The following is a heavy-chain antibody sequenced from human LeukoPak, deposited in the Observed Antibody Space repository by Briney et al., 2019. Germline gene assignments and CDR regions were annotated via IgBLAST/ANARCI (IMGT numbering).Heavy chain of an antibody. J-gene: IGHJ4*02. CDR1: GFTFSGYP. CDR2: IYPRDGST. V-gene: IGHV1-46*01. Sequence: GGSLRLSCAASGFTFSGYPIHWVRQAPGQGLEWMGMIYPRDGSTSYAQKFQGRVTVTRDASTSTAHMELSGLRSEDTAVYYCARDQEAFDYWGQGTLVTVSS. CDR3: ARDQEAFDY.